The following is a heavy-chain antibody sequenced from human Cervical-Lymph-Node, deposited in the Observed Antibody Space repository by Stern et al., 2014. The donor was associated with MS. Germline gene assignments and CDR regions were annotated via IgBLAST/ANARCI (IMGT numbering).Heavy chain of an antibody. CDR1: GSTFTNYT. V-gene: IGHV1-3*04. CDR3: ARDFTGSNNLFQS. Sequence: VQLVQSGAEVKKPGASVKVSCKASGSTFTNYTLHWVRQAPGQRFEWMGWINTGNGKTKYSQKFQARVTITRDTSASTGYMELNSLRSEDTAVYYCARDFTGSNNLFQSWGQGTLVTVSS. CDR2: INTGNGKT. J-gene: IGHJ4*02. D-gene: IGHD2-8*02.